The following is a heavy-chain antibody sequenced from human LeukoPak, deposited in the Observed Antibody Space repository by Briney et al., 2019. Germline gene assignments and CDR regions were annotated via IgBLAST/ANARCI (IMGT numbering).Heavy chain of an antibody. CDR1: GFTFSSYW. V-gene: IGHV3-7*01. CDR2: IKQDGSEK. CDR3: ARVRGVVIATCFDY. Sequence: GGSLRLSCAASGFTFSSYWMSWVRQAPGKGLEWVANIKQDGSEKYYVDSVKGRFTISRDNAKNSLCLQMNSLRAEDTAVYYCARVRGVVIATCFDYWGQGTLVTVSS. D-gene: IGHD2-21*01. J-gene: IGHJ4*02.